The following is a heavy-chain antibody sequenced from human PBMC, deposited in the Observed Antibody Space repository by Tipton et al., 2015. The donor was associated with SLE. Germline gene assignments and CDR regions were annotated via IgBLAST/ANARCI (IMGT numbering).Heavy chain of an antibody. CDR1: GFTFSSYH. CDR2: ISTTSSYI. D-gene: IGHD2-15*01. J-gene: IGHJ4*02. Sequence: SLRLSCAASGFTFSSYHMNWVRRAPAKGLEWVSSISTTSSYIYYAESVKGRFTISRDNARNSLYLQMHSLRAEDTAVYHCATPGGRGFSPWDNWGPGTLVTVSS. CDR3: ATPGGRGFSPWDN. V-gene: IGHV3-21*04.